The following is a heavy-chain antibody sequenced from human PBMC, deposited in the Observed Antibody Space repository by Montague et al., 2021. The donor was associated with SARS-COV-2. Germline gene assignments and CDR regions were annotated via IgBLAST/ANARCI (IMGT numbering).Heavy chain of an antibody. CDR2: XDWDDDK. V-gene: IGHV2-70*01. J-gene: IGHJ4*02. Sequence: PALVKPTQTLTLTCTFSGFSLSTSGMCVSWIRQPPGKALEWLALXDWDDDKYYSTSLKTRLTISKDTSKNQVVLTMTNVDPVDTATYYCARIDSSSWPNFDYWGQGTLVTVSS. CDR1: GFSLSTSGMC. CDR3: ARIDSSSWPNFDY. D-gene: IGHD6-13*01.